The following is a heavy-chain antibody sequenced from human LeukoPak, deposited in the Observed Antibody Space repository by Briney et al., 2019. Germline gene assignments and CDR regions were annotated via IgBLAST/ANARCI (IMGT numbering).Heavy chain of an antibody. CDR1: GFTFDDCG. CDR2: INWNVGST. CDR3: ARRFNLYSGSYYDY. J-gene: IGHJ4*02. Sequence: GGSLRLSCAASGFTFDDCGMSWVRQAPGKGLEWDSGINWNVGSTGYADSVKGRFTISRDNAKNSLYLQMNSLRAEDMALYYWARRFNLYSGSYYDYWGQGTLVTVSS. V-gene: IGHV3-20*04. D-gene: IGHD1-26*01.